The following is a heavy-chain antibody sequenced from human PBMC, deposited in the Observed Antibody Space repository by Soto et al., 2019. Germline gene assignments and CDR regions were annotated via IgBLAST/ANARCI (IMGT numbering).Heavy chain of an antibody. Sequence: GGSLRLSCAASGLTFSGSAMHWVRQASGKGLEWVGRIRSKANNYATAYAASVKGRFTISRDDSTNTAYLQMNSLKTEYTAVYYCMSLVVVIATAPYLDVWGKGTTVTVSS. CDR3: MSLVVVIATAPYLDV. V-gene: IGHV3-73*01. CDR1: GLTFSGSA. J-gene: IGHJ6*03. CDR2: IRSKANNYAT. D-gene: IGHD2-21*01.